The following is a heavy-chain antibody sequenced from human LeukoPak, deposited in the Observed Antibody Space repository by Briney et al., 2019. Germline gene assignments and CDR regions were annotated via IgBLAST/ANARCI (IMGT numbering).Heavy chain of an antibody. CDR3: ARGRGVYYGSGSYAIFDY. Sequence: PGGSLRLSCAASGFTVSSNYMSWVRQAPGKGLEWVSVIYSGGSTYYADSVKGRFTISRDNSKNTLYLQMNSLRAEDTAVYYCARGRGVYYGSGSYAIFDYWGQGTLVTVSS. CDR2: IYSGGST. D-gene: IGHD3-10*01. J-gene: IGHJ4*02. V-gene: IGHV3-66*01. CDR1: GFTVSSNY.